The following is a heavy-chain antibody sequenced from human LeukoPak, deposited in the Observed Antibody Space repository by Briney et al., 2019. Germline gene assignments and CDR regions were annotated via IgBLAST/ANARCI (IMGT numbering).Heavy chain of an antibody. CDR2: ISTSSYI. Sequence: PGGSLRPSCAASGFTFSSYSMNWVRQAPGKGLEWVSSISTSSYIYYADSVKGRFTISRDNAKNSLYLQMNSLRAEDTAVYYCAREGGYCSGGSCRYFDYWGQGTLVTVSS. D-gene: IGHD2-15*01. CDR3: AREGGYCSGGSCRYFDY. J-gene: IGHJ4*02. CDR1: GFTFSSYS. V-gene: IGHV3-21*01.